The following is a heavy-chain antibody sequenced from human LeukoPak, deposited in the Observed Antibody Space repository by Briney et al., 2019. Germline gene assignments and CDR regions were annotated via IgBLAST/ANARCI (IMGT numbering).Heavy chain of an antibody. V-gene: IGHV1-2*02. CDR3: ARAGDGYCSSTSCCQRWFDP. J-gene: IGHJ5*02. CDR1: GYTFTGYC. CDR2: INPNSGGT. Sequence: ASVKVSCKASGYTFTGYCMHWVRQAPGQGLEWMGWINPNSGGTNYAQKFQGRVTMTRDTSISTAYMELSRLRSDDTAVYYCARAGDGYCSSTSCCQRWFDPWGQGTLVTVSS. D-gene: IGHD2-2*01.